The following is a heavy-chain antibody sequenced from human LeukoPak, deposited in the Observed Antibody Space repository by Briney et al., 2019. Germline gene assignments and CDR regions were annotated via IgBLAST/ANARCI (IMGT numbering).Heavy chain of an antibody. J-gene: IGHJ4*02. Sequence: ASVKVSCKASGYTFTSYYMHWVRQAPGQGLEWMGIINPSGGSTSYAQKFQGRVTMTRDTSTSTVYMELSSLRSEDTAVYHCARDLTYYYDSSGYLGYWGQGTLVTVSS. D-gene: IGHD3-22*01. CDR1: GYTFTSYY. CDR3: ARDLTYYYDSSGYLGY. V-gene: IGHV1-46*01. CDR2: INPSGGST.